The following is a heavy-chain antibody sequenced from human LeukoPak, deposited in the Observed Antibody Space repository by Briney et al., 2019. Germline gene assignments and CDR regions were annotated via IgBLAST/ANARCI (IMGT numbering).Heavy chain of an antibody. CDR2: INGNGGST. J-gene: IGHJ6*03. Sequence: PGGSLRVSCAASGFTFSNYAMSWVRQAPGKGLEWVSGINGNGGSTYNADSVKGRFTISRDNSKNTLYLQMNSLRAEDTAVYYCARDAAAGFQIVFGMDVWGKGTTVTVSS. D-gene: IGHD6-13*01. CDR1: GFTFSNYA. V-gene: IGHV3-23*01. CDR3: ARDAAAGFQIVFGMDV.